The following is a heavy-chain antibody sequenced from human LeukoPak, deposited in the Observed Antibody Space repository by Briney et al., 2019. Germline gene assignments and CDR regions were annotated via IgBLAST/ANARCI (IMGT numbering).Heavy chain of an antibody. CDR2: ISGSGGST. CDR3: SKDRSPRTIADFDY. D-gene: IGHD6-13*01. Sequence: GGSLRLSCAASGFTFSSYAMSWVRQAPGKGLEWVSAISGSGGSTYYADSVKGRFTISRDNSKNTLYLQVNSLRAEDTAVYYCSKDRSPRTIADFDYWGQGTLVTVSS. J-gene: IGHJ4*02. V-gene: IGHV3-23*01. CDR1: GFTFSSYA.